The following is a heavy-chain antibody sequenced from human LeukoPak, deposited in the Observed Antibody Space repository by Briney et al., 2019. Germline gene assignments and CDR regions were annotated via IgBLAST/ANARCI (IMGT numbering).Heavy chain of an antibody. V-gene: IGHV4-34*01. J-gene: IGHJ4*02. Sequence: SETLSLTCAVYGGSFSGYYWSWIRRPPGKGLEWIGEINHSGSTNYNPSLKSRVTISVDTSKNQFSLKLSSVTAADTAVYYCARGPIAAAGDLDYWGQGTLVTVSS. CDR2: INHSGST. CDR3: ARGPIAAAGDLDY. D-gene: IGHD6-13*01. CDR1: GGSFSGYY.